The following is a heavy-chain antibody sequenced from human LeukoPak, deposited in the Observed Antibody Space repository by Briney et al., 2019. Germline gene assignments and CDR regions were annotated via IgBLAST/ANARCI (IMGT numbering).Heavy chain of an antibody. CDR1: GGSFSGYY. D-gene: IGHD2-15*01. Sequence: SETLSLTCAVYGGSFSGYYWSWIRQPPGKGLEWIGEINHSGSTNYNPSLKSRVTTSVDTSKNQFSLKLSSVTAADTAVYYCARGRHSHRTRRGWFDPWGQGTLVTVSS. CDR3: ARGRHSHRTRRGWFDP. V-gene: IGHV4-34*01. CDR2: INHSGST. J-gene: IGHJ5*02.